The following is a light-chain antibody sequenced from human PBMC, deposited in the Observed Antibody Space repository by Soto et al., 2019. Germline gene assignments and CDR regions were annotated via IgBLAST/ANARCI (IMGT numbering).Light chain of an antibody. V-gene: IGKV1-5*01. Sequence: DIQMTQSPSTLSASVGDRVTITCRASQSISSWLAWYQQKPGKAPKLLIYDASSLESGVPSRFSGSGSGTEFTLTISSLQHDDFETYYCQQSNSYSETLGQGTTVDIK. CDR1: QSISSW. J-gene: IGKJ1*01. CDR3: QQSNSYSET. CDR2: DAS.